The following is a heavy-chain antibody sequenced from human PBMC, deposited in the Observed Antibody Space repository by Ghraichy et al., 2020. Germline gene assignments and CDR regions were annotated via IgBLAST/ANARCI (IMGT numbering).Heavy chain of an antibody. V-gene: IGHV1-18*01. CDR2: INPHNGRT. CDR3: AKSALADFMSEEVDEYYFDH. J-gene: IGHJ4*02. CDR1: GYPFISYG. D-gene: IGHD3/OR15-3a*01. Sequence: ASVKVSCKTSGYPFISYGINWVRQAPGHGLEWIGWINPHNGRTNYAQKFQGRVTMTTDTSTTTGYMDLTTLRSDDTATYYCAKSALADFMSEEVDEYYFDHWGQGTLVTVSS.